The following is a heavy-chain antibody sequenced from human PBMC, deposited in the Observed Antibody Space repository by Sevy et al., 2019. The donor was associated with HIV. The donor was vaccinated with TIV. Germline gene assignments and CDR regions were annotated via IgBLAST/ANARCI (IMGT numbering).Heavy chain of an antibody. CDR3: AGDLPSRRVRGNYGMDV. D-gene: IGHD3-10*01. CDR2: IYYGGST. J-gene: IGHJ6*02. Sequence: SETLSLTCTVSGGSISSGGYYWSWIRQHPGKGLEWIGYIYYGGSTYYNPSLKSRVTISVATSKNQFSLRMSSVTAADTAAYYCAGDLPSRRVRGNYGMDVWGQGTTVTVSS. CDR1: GGSISSGGYY. V-gene: IGHV4-31*03.